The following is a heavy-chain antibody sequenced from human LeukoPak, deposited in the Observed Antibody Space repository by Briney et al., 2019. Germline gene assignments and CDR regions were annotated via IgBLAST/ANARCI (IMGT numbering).Heavy chain of an antibody. Sequence: SETLSLTCTVSGDSINTYYWSWIRQPPGKRLEWIGYVYSTGSTNYNPSLKSRVTISVDTPKNQFSLKVNSVTAADTAVYYCARERLLTGYSSGWLDSWGQGTLVTVSS. CDR3: ARERLLTGYSSGWLDS. CDR2: VYSTGST. CDR1: GDSINTYY. J-gene: IGHJ4*02. V-gene: IGHV4-59*01. D-gene: IGHD6-19*01.